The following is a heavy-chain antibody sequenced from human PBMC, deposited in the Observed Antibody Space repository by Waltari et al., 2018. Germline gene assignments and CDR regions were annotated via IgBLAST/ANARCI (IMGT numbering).Heavy chain of an antibody. V-gene: IGHV4-34*01. D-gene: IGHD6-6*01. CDR3: ARAAVIAARTFDY. Sequence: HVQLQQWGAGLLKPSETLSLTCAVYGGSFSGYYCSWIRQPPGKGLEWIGEINHSGSTNYNPSLKSRVTISVDTSKNQFSLKLSSVTAADTAVYYCARAAVIAARTFDYWGQGTLVTVSS. CDR2: INHSGST. CDR1: GGSFSGYY. J-gene: IGHJ4*02.